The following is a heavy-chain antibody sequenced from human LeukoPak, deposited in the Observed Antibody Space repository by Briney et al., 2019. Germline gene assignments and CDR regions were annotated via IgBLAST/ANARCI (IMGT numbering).Heavy chain of an antibody. D-gene: IGHD2-21*02. J-gene: IGHJ4*02. CDR3: ARRLTARFGTYYFDY. V-gene: IGHV1-18*01. Sequence: ASVKVSCKASGYTFTSYGISWVRQAPGQGLEWMGWISAYNGNTNYAQKLQGRVTMTTDTSTSTAYMELWSLRSDDTAVYYCARRLTARFGTYYFDYWGQGTLVTVSS. CDR1: GYTFTSYG. CDR2: ISAYNGNT.